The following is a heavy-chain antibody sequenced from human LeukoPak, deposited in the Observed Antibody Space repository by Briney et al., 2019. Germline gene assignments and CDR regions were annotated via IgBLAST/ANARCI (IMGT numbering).Heavy chain of an antibody. CDR1: GFTFSSYG. D-gene: IGHD6-13*01. V-gene: IGHV3-33*01. CDR3: ARDGGYSSSWSYYYYGMDV. CDR2: IWYDGSNK. Sequence: GRSLRLSCAASGFTFSSYGMHWVRQAPGKGLGWVAVIWYDGSNKYYADSVKVRFTISRDNSKNTLYLQMNSVRAEDTAVYYCARDGGYSSSWSYYYYGMDVWGKGTTVTVSS. J-gene: IGHJ6*04.